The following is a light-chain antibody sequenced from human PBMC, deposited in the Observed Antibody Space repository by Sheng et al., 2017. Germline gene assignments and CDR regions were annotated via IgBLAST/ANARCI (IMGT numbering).Light chain of an antibody. CDR1: QDIFSY. J-gene: IGKJ1*01. CDR3: QQSYNNPRT. V-gene: IGKV1-39*01. Sequence: DIQLTQSPSFLSASVGDGVSITCRASQDIFSYLAWYQQKPGKAPKLLIYGASSLQSGVPSRFTGSGSGTDFTLTISSLQPEDFATYYCQQSYNNPRTFGQGTKVEIK. CDR2: GAS.